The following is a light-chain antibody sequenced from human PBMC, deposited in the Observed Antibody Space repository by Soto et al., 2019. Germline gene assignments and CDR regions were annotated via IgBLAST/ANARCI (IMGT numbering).Light chain of an antibody. CDR3: QQYGTSAQT. J-gene: IGKJ1*01. Sequence: EIVLTQSPGTLSLSPGERATLSCRASQSVSSSYLAWYQQKPGQAPRLLSYGASSMATGIPDRFSGSGSGTDFPLTISRLEPEDFAEYYCQQYGTSAQTFGQGTKVEIK. CDR2: GAS. CDR1: QSVSSSY. V-gene: IGKV3-20*01.